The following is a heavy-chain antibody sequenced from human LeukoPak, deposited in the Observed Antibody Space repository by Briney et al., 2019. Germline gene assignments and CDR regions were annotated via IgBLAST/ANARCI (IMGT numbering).Heavy chain of an antibody. CDR2: ISSSSSYI. Sequence: PGGSLRLSCAASGFTFSIYTMNWVRQAPGKGLEWVSSISSSSSYIYYADSVKGRFTISRDNAQNSLYLQMNSLRAEDTAVYYCARLHSSGYSPLSHGTFENWGQGTLVTVSS. V-gene: IGHV3-21*01. D-gene: IGHD3-22*01. CDR1: GFTFSIYT. J-gene: IGHJ4*02. CDR3: ARLHSSGYSPLSHGTFEN.